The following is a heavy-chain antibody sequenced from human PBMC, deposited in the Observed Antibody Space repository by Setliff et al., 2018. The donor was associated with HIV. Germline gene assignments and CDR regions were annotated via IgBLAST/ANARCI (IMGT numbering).Heavy chain of an antibody. D-gene: IGHD3-16*02. V-gene: IGHV5-51*01. CDR1: GYSFTSYW. CDR2: IYPGDSDT. J-gene: IGHJ4*02. CDR3: ARLAFYGGVIGAFDY. Sequence: PGESLKISCKGSGYSFTSYWIGWVRQMPGKGLEWMGIIYPGDSDTRYSTSFQGQVTISADKSISTAYLQWSSLKASDTAMYYCARLAFYGGVIGAFDYWGQGTLVTVSS.